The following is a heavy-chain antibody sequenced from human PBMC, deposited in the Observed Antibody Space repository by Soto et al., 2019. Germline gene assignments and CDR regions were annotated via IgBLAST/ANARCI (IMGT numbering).Heavy chain of an antibody. J-gene: IGHJ4*02. CDR3: ASASAYYYDSSGYYH. D-gene: IGHD3-22*01. CDR2: ISYDGSNK. V-gene: IGHV3-30-3*01. Sequence: GSLRLSCAASGFTFGSYAMHWVRQAPGKGLEWVAVISYDGSNKYYADSVKGRFTISRDNSKNTLYLQMNSLRAEDTAVYYCASASAYYYDSSGYYHWGQGTLVTVSS. CDR1: GFTFGSYA.